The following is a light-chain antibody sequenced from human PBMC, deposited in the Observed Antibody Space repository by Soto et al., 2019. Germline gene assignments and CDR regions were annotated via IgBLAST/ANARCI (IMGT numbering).Light chain of an antibody. V-gene: IGLV1-47*01. CDR2: RNN. Sequence: QSVLTQPPSASGTPGQRVTISCSGSSSNIGSNYVYWYQQLPGTAPKLLIYRNNQRPSGVPDRFSGSKSGDSASLAISGLRSADEADYCCAAWDDSLSGYVVFGGGTKLTVL. CDR1: SSNIGSNY. CDR3: AAWDDSLSGYVV. J-gene: IGLJ2*01.